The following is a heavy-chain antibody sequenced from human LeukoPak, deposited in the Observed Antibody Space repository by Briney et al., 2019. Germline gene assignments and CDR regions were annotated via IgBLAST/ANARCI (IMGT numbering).Heavy chain of an antibody. CDR3: ARDGYYYDSRARLYWYFDL. Sequence: GASVKLSCKVSGGTFSSYSISGVPHDPGKGFECMGRILPIFGTANYAQKLEGRVTINTDQSTSTAYIELSSLRCGDTPVFFCARDGYYYDSRARLYWYFDLWGRGTLVTVSS. J-gene: IGHJ2*01. V-gene: IGHV1-69*05. D-gene: IGHD3-22*01. CDR1: GGTFSSYS. CDR2: ILPIFGTA.